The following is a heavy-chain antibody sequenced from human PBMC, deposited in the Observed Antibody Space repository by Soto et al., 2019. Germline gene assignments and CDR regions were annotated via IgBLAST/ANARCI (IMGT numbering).Heavy chain of an antibody. CDR3: AKEYGSTWIDH. J-gene: IGHJ4*02. CDR2: MSYDGTKQ. CDR1: GFTFSTYG. D-gene: IGHD6-13*01. V-gene: IGHV3-30*18. Sequence: GVSLRLSCAASGFTFSTYGMHWVLQAPGKGLEWVAAMSYDGTKQYYVDSVKGRFTISRDNSRNTLFLQLNSLRDEDTAVYYCAKEYGSTWIDHWGQGTPVTVSS.